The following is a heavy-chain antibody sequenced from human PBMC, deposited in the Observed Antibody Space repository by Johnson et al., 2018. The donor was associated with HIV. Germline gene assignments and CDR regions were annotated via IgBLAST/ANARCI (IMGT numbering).Heavy chain of an antibody. Sequence: VQLVESGGGVVRPGGSLRLSCEGSGFRLDEYAMSWVRQAPGKGLEWVSGVNWSGDTTGYADSVKGRFTISRDNVKNSLYLEMNSLRAEDTAVYYCARERGLGHAFDIWGQGTMVTVSS. V-gene: IGHV3-20*04. CDR3: ARERGLGHAFDI. CDR2: VNWSGDTT. CDR1: GFRLDEYA. J-gene: IGHJ3*02. D-gene: IGHD7-27*01.